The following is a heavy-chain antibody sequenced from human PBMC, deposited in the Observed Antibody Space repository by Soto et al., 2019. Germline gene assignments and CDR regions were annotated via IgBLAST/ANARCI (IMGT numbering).Heavy chain of an antibody. CDR2: VSSDGTTI. D-gene: IGHD2-8*01. J-gene: IGHJ4*02. CDR1: GFTLSSYW. V-gene: IGHV3-74*01. CDR3: VRNAPYDY. Sequence: EVQLVESGGGLVQPGGSLRLSCAASGFTLSSYWMHWVRQAPGKGLEWVSRVSSDGTTINYVDSVKGRFTMSRDNAKNTLYQQMDSLSAEDTAVYYCVRNAPYDYWGQGTLVTVSS.